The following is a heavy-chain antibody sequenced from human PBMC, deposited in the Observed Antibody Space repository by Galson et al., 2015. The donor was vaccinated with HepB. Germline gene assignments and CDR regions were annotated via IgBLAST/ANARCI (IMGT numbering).Heavy chain of an antibody. V-gene: IGHV3-33*01. Sequence: SLRLSCAASGFTFSRYGMHWVRQAPGKGLEWVAVIWYDGSNKYYADSVKGRFTISRDNSKNTLYLQMNSLRAEDTAVYYCARDLVLGYYYDSSSALDYWGQGTLVTVSS. CDR2: IWYDGSNK. D-gene: IGHD3-22*01. J-gene: IGHJ4*02. CDR1: GFTFSRYG. CDR3: ARDLVLGYYYDSSSALDY.